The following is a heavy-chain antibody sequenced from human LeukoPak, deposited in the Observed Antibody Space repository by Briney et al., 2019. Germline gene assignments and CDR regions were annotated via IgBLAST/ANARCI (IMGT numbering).Heavy chain of an antibody. D-gene: IGHD2-15*01. V-gene: IGHV3-13*01. CDR3: TKEFCGSRAACAGGSYYDF. Sequence: GGSLRFSCAASGFTFSKDDFHWVRQAPGKGLERVAAIGVTGDTYYADSVKGRFTISREDAANSSYLQVRSLGAGDTALYYCTKEFCGSRAACAGGSYYDFWGRGALVTVSS. J-gene: IGHJ2*01. CDR1: GFTFSKDD. CDR2: IGVTGDT.